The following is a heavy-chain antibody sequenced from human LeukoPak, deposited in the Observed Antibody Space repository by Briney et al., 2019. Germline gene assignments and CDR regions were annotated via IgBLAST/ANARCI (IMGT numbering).Heavy chain of an antibody. J-gene: IGHJ6*03. CDR1: GGSFSGYY. CDR3: ARRGGYSSSWYRGNYYYMDV. CDR2: INHSGST. D-gene: IGHD6-13*01. Sequence: SETLSLTCAVYGGSFSGYYWSWIRQPPGKGLEWIGEINHSGSTNYNPSLESRVTISVDTSKNQFSLKLSSVTAADTAVYHCARRGGYSSSWYRGNYYYMDVWGKGTTVTISS. V-gene: IGHV4-34*01.